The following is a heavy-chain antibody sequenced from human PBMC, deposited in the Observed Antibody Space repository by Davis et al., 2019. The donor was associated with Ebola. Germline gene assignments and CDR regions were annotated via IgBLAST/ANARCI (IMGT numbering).Heavy chain of an antibody. Sequence: SGPTLVKPTQTLTLTCTFSGFSLSTSGVGVGWIRQPPGKALEWLALIYWDDDKRYSPSLKSRLTITKDTSKNQVVLTVTNMDPVDTATYYCAHSLSIVVVPAAMSYYYGMDVWGKGTTVTVSS. CDR1: GFSLSTSGVG. CDR3: AHSLSIVVVPAAMSYYYGMDV. D-gene: IGHD2-2*01. CDR2: IYWDDDK. V-gene: IGHV2-5*02. J-gene: IGHJ6*04.